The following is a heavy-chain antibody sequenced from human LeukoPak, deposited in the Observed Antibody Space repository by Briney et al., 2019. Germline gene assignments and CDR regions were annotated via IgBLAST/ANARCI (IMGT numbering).Heavy chain of an antibody. Sequence: GGSLRLSCAASGCTFSSYGMHWVRQAPGKGLEWVAVISYDGSNKYYADSVKGRFTISRDNSKNTLYLQMNSLRAEDTAVYYCAKDQATDIVVVPAALYYFDYWGQGTLVTVSS. J-gene: IGHJ4*02. CDR3: AKDQATDIVVVPAALYYFDY. D-gene: IGHD2-2*01. CDR1: GCTFSSYG. V-gene: IGHV3-30*18. CDR2: ISYDGSNK.